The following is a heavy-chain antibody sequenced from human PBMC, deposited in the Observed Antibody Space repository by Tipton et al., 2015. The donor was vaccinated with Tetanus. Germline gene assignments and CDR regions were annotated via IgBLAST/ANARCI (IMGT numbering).Heavy chain of an antibody. CDR1: GGPVSSSNW. V-gene: IGHV4-4*02. CDR3: ARTPDYYYGMDV. Sequence: GLVKPSGTLSLTCDVSGGPVSSSNWWSWVRQAPGKDLEWIGEIYYSGTTNYNPSLKSRVTISTDKSKNQVSLRLNSVTAADTAVYFCARTPDYYYGMDVWGQGTTVTVSS. J-gene: IGHJ6*02. CDR2: IYYSGTT.